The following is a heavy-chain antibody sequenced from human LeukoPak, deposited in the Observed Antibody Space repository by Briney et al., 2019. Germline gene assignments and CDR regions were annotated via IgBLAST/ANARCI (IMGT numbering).Heavy chain of an antibody. J-gene: IGHJ4*02. V-gene: IGHV3-21*01. CDR3: ARATRRNYYYDSSGYLFDY. Sequence: GGSLRLSCAASGFTFSSYSMNWVRQAPGKGLEWVSSISSSSKYIDYADSVKGRFTISRDNSKNTLYLQMNSLRAEDTAVYYCARATRRNYYYDSSGYLFDYWGQGTLVTVSS. CDR1: GFTFSSYS. D-gene: IGHD3-22*01. CDR2: ISSSSKYI.